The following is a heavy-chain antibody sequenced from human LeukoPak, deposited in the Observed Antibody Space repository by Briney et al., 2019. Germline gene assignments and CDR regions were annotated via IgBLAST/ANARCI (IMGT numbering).Heavy chain of an antibody. J-gene: IGHJ3*02. D-gene: IGHD1-14*01. CDR3: ARSRETGDAFDI. Sequence: PGGSLRLSCAASGFTFSSYSMNWVRQAPAKGLEWVSSISSSSSYIYYADSAKGRFTISRDNAKNSLYLQMNSLRAEDTAVYYCARSRETGDAFDIWGQGTMVTVSS. V-gene: IGHV3-21*01. CDR1: GFTFSSYS. CDR2: ISSSSSYI.